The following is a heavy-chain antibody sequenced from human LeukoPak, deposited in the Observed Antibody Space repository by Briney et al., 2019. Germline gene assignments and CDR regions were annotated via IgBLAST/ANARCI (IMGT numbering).Heavy chain of an antibody. V-gene: IGHV3-66*01. CDR3: ATRYGSGSYHMDV. CDR2: IYTGGGT. CDR1: GFTVSNY. D-gene: IGHD3-10*01. Sequence: GGSLRVSCAASGFTVSNYMSWVRQAPGKGLEWVSVIYTGGGTYYADSVKGRFTISRDNSKNTLYLQMNSLRAEDTAVYYCATRYGSGSYHMDVWGQGTTVTVSS. J-gene: IGHJ6*02.